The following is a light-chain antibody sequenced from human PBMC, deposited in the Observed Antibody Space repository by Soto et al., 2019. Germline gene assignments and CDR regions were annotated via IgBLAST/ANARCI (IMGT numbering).Light chain of an antibody. CDR2: EGS. Sequence: QSALTQPASVSVSPGQSITISCTGTSSDVGSYNLVSWYQQHPGKAPKLMIYEGSKRHSGVSNRFSGSKSGNTASLTISGLQAEDEADYYCCSYAGSSTFVVFGGGTKLTVL. CDR3: CSYAGSSTFVV. J-gene: IGLJ2*01. V-gene: IGLV2-23*03. CDR1: SSDVGSYNL.